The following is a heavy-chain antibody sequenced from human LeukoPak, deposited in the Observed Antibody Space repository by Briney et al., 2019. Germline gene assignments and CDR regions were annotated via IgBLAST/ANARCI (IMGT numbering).Heavy chain of an antibody. J-gene: IGHJ5*02. Sequence: ASVKVSCKASGYTFTSYGISWVRQAPGQGLEWMGWISAYNGNTNYAQKLQGRVTMTTDTSTSTAYMELRSLRSDDTAVYYCARDPGYYDSSGYYYGGWFDPWGQGTLVTVSS. CDR1: GYTFTSYG. D-gene: IGHD3-22*01. CDR3: ARDPGYYDSSGYYYGGWFDP. CDR2: ISAYNGNT. V-gene: IGHV1-18*01.